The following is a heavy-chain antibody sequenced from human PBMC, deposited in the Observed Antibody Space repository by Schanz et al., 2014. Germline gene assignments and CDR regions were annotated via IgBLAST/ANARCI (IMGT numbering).Heavy chain of an antibody. CDR3: TRGGYSYALSAFDI. CDR2: ISAYNGHT. CDR1: GYTFISYG. J-gene: IGHJ3*02. Sequence: QVQLVQSGAEVKKPGASVKVSCKASGYTFISYGIKWVRQAPGQGLEWMGWISAYNGHTDYAQKLQGRVTLTTDTATSTAYMELRNLRSDDTALYYCTRGGYSYALSAFDIWGQGTMVNVSS. V-gene: IGHV1-18*01. D-gene: IGHD5-18*01.